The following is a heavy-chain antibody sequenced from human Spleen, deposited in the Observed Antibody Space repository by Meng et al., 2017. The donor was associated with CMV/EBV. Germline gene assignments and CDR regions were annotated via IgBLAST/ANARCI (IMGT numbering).Heavy chain of an antibody. J-gene: IGHJ2*01. CDR1: GYTFASYY. CDR3: ARGGNYDSSHRGYFDL. CDR2: INPSGGST. Sequence: VQLVQSRAAVEQPGSSRKVSCKASGYTFASYYMHWVRQAPGQGLEWMGIINPSGGSTSYAQKFQGRVTMTRDTSTSTVYMELSSLRSEDTAVYYCARGGNYDSSHRGYFDLWGRGTLVTVSS. V-gene: IGHV1-46*01. D-gene: IGHD3-22*01.